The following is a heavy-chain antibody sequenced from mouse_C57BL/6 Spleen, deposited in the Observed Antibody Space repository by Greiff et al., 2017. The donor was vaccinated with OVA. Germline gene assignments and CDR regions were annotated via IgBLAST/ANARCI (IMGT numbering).Heavy chain of an antibody. CDR2: IDPSDSYT. J-gene: IGHJ3*01. CDR1: GYTFTSYW. CDR3: ARSDDYDGSFAY. Sequence: QVQLQQPGAELVMPGASVKLSCKASGYTFTSYWMHWVKQRPGQGLEWIGEIDPSDSYTNYNQKFKGKSTLTVDKSSSTAYMQRSSLTSEDSAVYYCARSDDYDGSFAYWGQGTLVTVSA. V-gene: IGHV1-69*01. D-gene: IGHD2-4*01.